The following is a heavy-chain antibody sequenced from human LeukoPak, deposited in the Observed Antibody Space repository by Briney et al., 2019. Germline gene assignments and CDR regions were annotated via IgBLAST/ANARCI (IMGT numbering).Heavy chain of an antibody. D-gene: IGHD2-15*01. CDR3: AKLTLGYCSGGSCYRDYAFDI. V-gene: IGHV3-21*01. Sequence: PGGSLRLSCAASGFTFSSYSMNWVRQAPGKGLEWVSSISSSSSYIYYADSVKGRFTISRDNAKNSLYLQMNSLRAEDTAVYYCAKLTLGYCSGGSCYRDYAFDIWGQGTMVTVSS. J-gene: IGHJ3*02. CDR1: GFTFSSYS. CDR2: ISSSSSYI.